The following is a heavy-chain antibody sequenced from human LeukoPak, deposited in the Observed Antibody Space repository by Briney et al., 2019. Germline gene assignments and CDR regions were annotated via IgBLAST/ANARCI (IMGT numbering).Heavy chain of an antibody. Sequence: GGSLRLSCAASGFTFSSYWMHWVRQAPGKGLVWVSRINCDGSSTDYADSVKGRFTISRDNAKNTLYLQMNSLRAEDTAVYYCARQTETALDYWGQGTLVTVSS. CDR1: GFTFSSYW. CDR2: INCDGSST. J-gene: IGHJ4*02. V-gene: IGHV3-74*01. CDR3: ARQTETALDY.